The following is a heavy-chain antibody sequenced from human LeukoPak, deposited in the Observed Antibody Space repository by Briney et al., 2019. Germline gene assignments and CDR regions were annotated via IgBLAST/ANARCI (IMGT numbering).Heavy chain of an antibody. CDR2: INPSGSST. CDR1: GYAFTRHY. J-gene: IGHJ4*02. Sequence: PWASVKVSCKASGYAFTRHYMHWVRQAPGQGLEWMGLINPSGSSTIYAQKFQGRVTMTRDMSTSTDYMELSSLRSEDTAIYYCATYRQVLLPFESWGQGTLVTVSS. D-gene: IGHD2-8*02. V-gene: IGHV1-46*01. CDR3: ATYRQVLLPFES.